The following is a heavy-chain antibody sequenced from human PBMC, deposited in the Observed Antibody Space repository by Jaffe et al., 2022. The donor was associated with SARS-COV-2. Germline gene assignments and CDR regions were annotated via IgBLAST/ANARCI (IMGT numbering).Heavy chain of an antibody. CDR2: TSDDEINK. Sequence: QVQLVESGGGVVQPGRSLRLSCAASGFTLSNYGMHWVRQAPGKGLEWVAVTSDDEINKYYADSVKGRFTISRDNSKNTVYLQMNSLRREDTAVYYCAKDRGSRYFDYWGQGTLVTVSS. V-gene: IGHV3-30*18. J-gene: IGHJ4*02. D-gene: IGHD2-2*01. CDR3: AKDRGSRYFDY. CDR1: GFTLSNYG.